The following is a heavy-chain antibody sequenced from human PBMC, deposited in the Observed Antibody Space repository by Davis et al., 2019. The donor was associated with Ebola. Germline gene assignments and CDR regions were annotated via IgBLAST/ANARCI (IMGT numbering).Heavy chain of an antibody. CDR2: MNANSGNT. CDR1: GYTFTSYG. D-gene: IGHD2-15*01. V-gene: IGHV1-18*01. J-gene: IGHJ4*02. Sequence: ASVKVSCKASGYTFTSYGISWVRQAPGQGPEWMGWMNANSGNTNYAQKLQGRVTMTTDTSTSTAYMELRSLRSDDTAVYYCARDGYCSGGSCYLSQNKLDYWGQGTLVTVSS. CDR3: ARDGYCSGGSCYLSQNKLDY.